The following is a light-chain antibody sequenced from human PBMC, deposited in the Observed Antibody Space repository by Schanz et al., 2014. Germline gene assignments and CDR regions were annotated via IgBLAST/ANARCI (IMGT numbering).Light chain of an antibody. J-gene: IGLJ1*01. CDR3: SSYATSSNSPYI. CDR2: DVS. Sequence: QSALTQPPSASGSPGQSITISCTGTSSDVGGYNYVSWYQQHPGKAPKLMIYDVSNRPSGVPDRFSGSKSGNTASLTVSGLQAEDEGDYYCSSYATSSNSPYIFGTGTKLTVL. CDR1: SSDVGGYNY. V-gene: IGLV2-8*01.